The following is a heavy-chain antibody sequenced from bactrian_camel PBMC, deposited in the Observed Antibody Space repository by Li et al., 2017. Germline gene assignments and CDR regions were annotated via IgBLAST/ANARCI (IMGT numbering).Heavy chain of an antibody. CDR3: ARRPISPNGYEDY. D-gene: IGHD3*01. J-gene: IGHJ4*01. Sequence: HVQLVESGGGLVQPGGSLRLSSAASGFTFSIVSMYWVHQAPGKGLEWVSSLYSDRSATYYLDSVKGRFTISRDNAKNTMYLQMNSLKTEDTGMYWCARRPISPNGYEDYWGQGTQVTVS. V-gene: IGHV3S6*01. CDR1: GFTFSIVS. CDR2: LYSDRSAT.